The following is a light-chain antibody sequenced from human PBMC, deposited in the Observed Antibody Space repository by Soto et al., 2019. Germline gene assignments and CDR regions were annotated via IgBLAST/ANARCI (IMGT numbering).Light chain of an antibody. J-gene: IGLJ1*01. Sequence: ALTQPRSVSGSPGQSVTVSCSGSSSDVGSYDYVSWYQQYPGKAPKLIIYDISKRPSGVPDRFSGSKSGNTASLTISGLLPEDEADYYCCSYAGSYTYVFGPGTKVT. V-gene: IGLV2-11*01. CDR2: DIS. CDR3: CSYAGSYTYV. CDR1: SSDVGSYDY.